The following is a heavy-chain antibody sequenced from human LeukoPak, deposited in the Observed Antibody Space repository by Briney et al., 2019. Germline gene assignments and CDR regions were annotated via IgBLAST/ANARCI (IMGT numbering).Heavy chain of an antibody. Sequence: SETLSLTCTVSGGSISSYYWSWIRQPPGKGLEWIGYIYYSGSTNYNPSLKSRVTISVDTSKNRFSLKLSSVTAADTAVYYCARGRSGYYYYYYYMDVWGKGTTVTVSS. CDR1: GGSISSYY. CDR3: ARGRSGYYYYYYYMDV. J-gene: IGHJ6*03. D-gene: IGHD5-12*01. CDR2: IYYSGST. V-gene: IGHV4-59*12.